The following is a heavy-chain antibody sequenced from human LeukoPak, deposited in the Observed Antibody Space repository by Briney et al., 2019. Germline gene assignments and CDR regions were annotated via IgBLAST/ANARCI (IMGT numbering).Heavy chain of an antibody. Sequence: PGGSLRLSCAASGFTFSDYYMGWIRQAPGKGLEWISYISSSNTTVYYADSVKGRFTISRDNAKNSLYLQMSSLRVEDTAVYYCARGSGRITIFGVPYWGQGTLVTVSS. D-gene: IGHD3-3*01. CDR3: ARGSGRITIFGVPY. CDR1: GFTFSDYY. J-gene: IGHJ4*02. V-gene: IGHV3-11*04. CDR2: ISSSNTTV.